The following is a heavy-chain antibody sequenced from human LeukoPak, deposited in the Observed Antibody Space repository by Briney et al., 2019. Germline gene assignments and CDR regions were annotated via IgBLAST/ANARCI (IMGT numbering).Heavy chain of an antibody. D-gene: IGHD2-8*01. V-gene: IGHV5-51*01. CDR2: IYPADSDT. CDR3: AGRSATKRDAFDI. CDR1: GYRFTSYW. Sequence: GESLKISCKGSGYRFTSYWFGWVRQMPGKGLEWMGIIYPADSDTRYSPSFQGQVTISADKSISTAYLQWSSLKASETAMYYCAGRSATKRDAFDIWGQGTMVTVSS. J-gene: IGHJ3*02.